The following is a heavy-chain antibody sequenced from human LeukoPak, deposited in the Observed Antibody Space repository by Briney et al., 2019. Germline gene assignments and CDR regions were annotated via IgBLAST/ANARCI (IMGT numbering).Heavy chain of an antibody. D-gene: IGHD2/OR15-2a*01. Sequence: GESLKISCKGSGYSFTSYWIGWVRQVPGKGLEWMGIIYPGDSDTKYSPSFQGQVTISVDKSISTAYLQWTSLKASDTAMYYCARQVVTGLLRPFDPWGQGTLVTVSS. CDR2: IYPGDSDT. CDR1: GYSFTSYW. V-gene: IGHV5-51*01. CDR3: ARQVVTGLLRPFDP. J-gene: IGHJ5*02.